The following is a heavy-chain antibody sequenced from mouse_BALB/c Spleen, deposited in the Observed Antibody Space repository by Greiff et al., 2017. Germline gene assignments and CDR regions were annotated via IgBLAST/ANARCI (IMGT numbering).Heavy chain of an antibody. V-gene: IGHV5-4*02. D-gene: IGHD1-1*02. CDR2: ISDGGSYT. CDR3: ARRGGALAY. CDR1: GFTFSDYY. J-gene: IGHJ3*01. Sequence: EVQRVESGGGLVKPGGSLKLSCAASGFTFSDYYMYWVRQTPEKRLEWVATISDGGSYTYYPDSVKGRFTISRDNAKNNLYLQMSSLKSEDTAMYYCARRGGALAYWGQGTLVTVSA.